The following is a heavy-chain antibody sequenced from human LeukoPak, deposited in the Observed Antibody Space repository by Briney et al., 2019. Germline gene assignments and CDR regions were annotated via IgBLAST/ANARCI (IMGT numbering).Heavy chain of an antibody. CDR1: GLTFEAYA. J-gene: IGHJ3*02. D-gene: IGHD6-19*01. Sequence: GGSLRLSCAASGLTFEAYATHGVRHAPGQGLEWVSGISWNSGSIGYADSVKGRFTISRDNAKNALYLQMNSLGAEDTALDYCAKDIAGAVAGRLGPGYAFDIWGQGTMVTVSS. CDR3: AKDIAGAVAGRLGPGYAFDI. V-gene: IGHV3-9*01. CDR2: ISWNSGSI.